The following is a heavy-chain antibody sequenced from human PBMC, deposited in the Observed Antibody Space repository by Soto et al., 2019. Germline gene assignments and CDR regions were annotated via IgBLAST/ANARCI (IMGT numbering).Heavy chain of an antibody. V-gene: IGHV4-34*01. CDR3: ARVSSGWYYNYFDY. Sequence: QVQLVESGGGVVQPGRSLRLSCAASGFTFSSYGMHWVRQAPGKGLEWIGEINHSGSTNYNPSLKSRVTISVDTSKNQFSLKLSSVTAADTAVYYCARVSSGWYYNYFDYWGQGTLVTVSS. D-gene: IGHD6-19*01. CDR1: GFTFSSYG. J-gene: IGHJ4*02. CDR2: INHSGST.